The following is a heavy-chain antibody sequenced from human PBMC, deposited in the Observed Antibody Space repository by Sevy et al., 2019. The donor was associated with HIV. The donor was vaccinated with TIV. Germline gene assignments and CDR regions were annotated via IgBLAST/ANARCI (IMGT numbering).Heavy chain of an antibody. CDR3: AVRRRVVIPGVVRRRDQFFFYGMAV. V-gene: IGHV4-34*01. J-gene: IGHJ6*02. CDR2: INHSGTT. CDR1: GESFSSYY. D-gene: IGHD2-2*01. Sequence: SETLSLTCAVYGESFSSYYWSWIRQSPGKGLDWIGEINHSGTTNYHPSLKSRVSISADTSKNQFSLKLTSVTAADTGVYYCAVRRRVVIPGVVRRRDQFFFYGMAVWGQGTTVTVSS.